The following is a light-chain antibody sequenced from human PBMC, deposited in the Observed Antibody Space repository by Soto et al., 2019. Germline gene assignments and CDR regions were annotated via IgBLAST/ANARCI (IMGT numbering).Light chain of an antibody. V-gene: IGLV2-14*01. Sequence: QSALTQPASVSGSPGQSITISCTGTSSDIGGYNYVSRFQQHPGKAPKLMIYEVRNRPSGVSNRFSGSKSGNTASLTISGLQAEDETDYYCSSYTSNNTLVFGTGTKVTVL. J-gene: IGLJ1*01. CDR3: SSYTSNNTLV. CDR2: EVR. CDR1: SSDIGGYNY.